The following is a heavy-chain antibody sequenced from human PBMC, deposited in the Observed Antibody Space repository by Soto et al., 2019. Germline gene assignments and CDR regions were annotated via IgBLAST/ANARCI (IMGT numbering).Heavy chain of an antibody. Sequence: EVQLVESGGDLVQPGRSLRLSCSASGFTFGDYAMSWVRQAPGKGLEWVGFIRGKAYGGTTEYAASVEGRFTISRDDSKSIAYLQMSSQKTDDTAVYYCTRDGDYYVLGTDGYFDYWGQGTLVTVSS. D-gene: IGHD3-10*01. CDR2: IRGKAYGGTT. V-gene: IGHV3-49*04. J-gene: IGHJ4*02. CDR3: TRDGDYYVLGTDGYFDY. CDR1: GFTFGDYA.